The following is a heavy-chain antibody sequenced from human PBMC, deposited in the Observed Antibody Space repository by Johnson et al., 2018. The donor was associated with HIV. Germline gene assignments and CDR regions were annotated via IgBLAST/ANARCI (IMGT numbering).Heavy chain of an antibody. CDR1: GFSVSSNY. J-gene: IGHJ3*02. D-gene: IGHD2-21*02. CDR2: IYCGGRT. CDR3: SGVHRAYCGCDCYSDAFDI. V-gene: IGHV3-66*01. Sequence: VQLVESGGGLVQPGGSLRLSCSASGFSVSSNYMSWVRQAPGKGLAWVSSIYCGGRTYYADSVKGRFTTSRDNSKNTPYLQMNSLRAEDTAVYYCSGVHRAYCGCDCYSDAFDIWGQGTMVTVSS.